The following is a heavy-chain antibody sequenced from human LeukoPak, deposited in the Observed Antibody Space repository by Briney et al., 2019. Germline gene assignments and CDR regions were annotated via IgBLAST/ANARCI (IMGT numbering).Heavy chain of an antibody. Sequence: SETLSLTCAVYGGSFSGYYWNWIRQSPGKGLEWIGEIDHNGSTKYNASLKSRIIMSVDKSKNQFPLKLESLSAADTAIYYCAARKFNYGFRTPFDYWGQGTLVTVSS. V-gene: IGHV4-34*01. D-gene: IGHD3-16*01. J-gene: IGHJ4*02. CDR1: GGSFSGYY. CDR3: AARKFNYGFRTPFDY. CDR2: IDHNGST.